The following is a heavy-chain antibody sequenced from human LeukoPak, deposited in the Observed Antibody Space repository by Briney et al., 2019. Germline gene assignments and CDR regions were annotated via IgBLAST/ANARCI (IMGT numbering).Heavy chain of an antibody. CDR3: ARGPRYWYYFDY. CDR1: GGSISSYY. J-gene: IGHJ4*02. D-gene: IGHD2-8*02. CDR2: IYYSGST. Sequence: SETLSLTCTVSGGSISSYYWSWIRQPPGKGLEWIGYIYYSGSTNYNPSLKSRVTMSVDTSKNQFSLKLSSVTAADTAVYYCARGPRYWYYFDYWGQGTLVTVSS. V-gene: IGHV4-59*12.